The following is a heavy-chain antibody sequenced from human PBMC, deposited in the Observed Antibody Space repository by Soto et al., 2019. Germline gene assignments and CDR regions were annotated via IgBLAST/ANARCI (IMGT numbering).Heavy chain of an antibody. CDR1: GFTFSRYG. CDR3: STDSYSDMMVARLEY. V-gene: IGHV3-15*07. CDR2: INSKIHGGTT. D-gene: IGHD3-22*01. J-gene: IGHJ4*01. Sequence: SLKLSSASSGFTFSRYGMHCVRQAPGKGLEWVGRINSKIHGGTTDFAAPVKGRFAISRDDSKNIVYMQMNSLKIEDSAVYYCSTDSYSDMMVARLEYWGDGTLVTGSS.